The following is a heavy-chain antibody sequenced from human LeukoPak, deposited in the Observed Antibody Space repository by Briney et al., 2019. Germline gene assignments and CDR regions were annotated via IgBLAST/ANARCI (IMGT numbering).Heavy chain of an antibody. D-gene: IGHD7-27*01. CDR3: ARELGNYWYFDL. CDR1: GFTFNSYW. J-gene: IGHJ2*01. V-gene: IGHV3-74*01. CDR2: INSDGSST. Sequence: GGSLRLSCAASGFTFNSYWIHWVRQAPGKGLVWVSRINSDGSSTSYADSVEGRFTISRDNAKNTLYLQMNSLRAEDTAVYYCARELGNYWYFDLWGRGTLVTVSS.